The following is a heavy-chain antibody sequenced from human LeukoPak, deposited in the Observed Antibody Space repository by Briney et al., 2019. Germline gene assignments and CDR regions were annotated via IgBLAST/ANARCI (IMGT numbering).Heavy chain of an antibody. V-gene: IGHV1-8*01. J-gene: IGHJ4*02. CDR3: ARDWGSSSWYFY. D-gene: IGHD6-13*01. CDR2: MNTNSGKT. CDR1: GYTFTSFD. Sequence: ASVKVSCKASGYTFTSFDINWVRQATGQGLEWMGWMNTNSGKTGYAQTFQGRVTMTRDTSINTAYMELTSLRSDDTAVYYCARDWGSSSWYFYWGQGTLVTVSS.